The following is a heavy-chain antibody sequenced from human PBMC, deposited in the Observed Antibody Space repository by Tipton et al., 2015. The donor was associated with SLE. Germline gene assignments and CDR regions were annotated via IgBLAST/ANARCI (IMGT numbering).Heavy chain of an antibody. D-gene: IGHD5-24*01. J-gene: IGHJ5*02. CDR2: IDPTDSYT. V-gene: IGHV5-10-1*01. Sequence: VQLVQSGAEVKKPGESLRISCKASGSSFTSYWITWVRQMPGKGLEWMGRIDPTDSYTNYNPSFQGHVTISADKSISTVFLQWSSLKASDTAMYYCAHGRENWFDPWGQGTLVTVSS. CDR3: AHGRENWFDP. CDR1: GSSFTSYW.